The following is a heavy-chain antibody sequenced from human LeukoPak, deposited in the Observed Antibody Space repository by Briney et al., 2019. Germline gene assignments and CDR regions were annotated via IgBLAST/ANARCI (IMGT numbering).Heavy chain of an antibody. CDR3: ARHYGSGTYPLDY. J-gene: IGHJ4*02. CDR2: IHYRGDT. D-gene: IGHD3-10*01. CDR1: GGSISGYY. Sequence: TSETLSLTCTVSGGSISGYYWSWIRQPPGQGLEWIGYIHYRGDTKYNPSLKGRLSISVDMSKNQFSLRLTSVTAADTAVYYCARHYGSGTYPLDYWGQGNLVTVSS. V-gene: IGHV4-59*01.